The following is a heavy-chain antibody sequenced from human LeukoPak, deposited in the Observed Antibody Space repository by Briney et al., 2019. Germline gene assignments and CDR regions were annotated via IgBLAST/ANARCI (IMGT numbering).Heavy chain of an antibody. Sequence: GGSLRPSCAASGFTFSSYGMHWVRQAPGKGLEWVAVIWYDGSNKYYADSVKGRFTISRDNSKNTLYLQMNSLRAEDTAVYYCARVDYYDSSGYPVLSYWGQGTLVTVSS. CDR2: IWYDGSNK. CDR3: ARVDYYDSSGYPVLSY. D-gene: IGHD3-22*01. V-gene: IGHV3-33*01. J-gene: IGHJ4*02. CDR1: GFTFSSYG.